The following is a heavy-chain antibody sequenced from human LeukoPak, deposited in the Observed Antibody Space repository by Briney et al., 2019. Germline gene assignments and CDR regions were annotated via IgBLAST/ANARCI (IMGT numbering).Heavy chain of an antibody. CDR2: IYYSGST. CDR1: GGSISSSSYY. V-gene: IGHV4-39*01. J-gene: IGHJ6*03. Sequence: SETLSLTCTVSGGSISSSSYYWGWIRQPPGKGLEWIGSIYYSGSTYYNPSLKSRVSMSVDTSKNQFSLKLTSVTAADTAVYYCARGRTGYHLLPTKKNYSYYYIDVWGTGTTVTVSS. D-gene: IGHD2-2*01. CDR3: ARGRTGYHLLPTKKNYSYYYIDV.